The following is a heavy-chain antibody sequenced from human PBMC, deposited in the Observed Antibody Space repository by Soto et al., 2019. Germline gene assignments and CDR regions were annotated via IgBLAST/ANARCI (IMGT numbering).Heavy chain of an antibody. V-gene: IGHV5-10-1*01. CDR3: ARHPPYSGSWYQSGWFDP. Sequence: GETLKISCKGSGYSFTSYWISWVRQMPGKGLEWMGRIDPSDSYTNYSPSFQGHVTISADKSISTAYLQWSSLKASDTAMYYCARHPPYSGSWYQSGWFDPWGQGTLVTVSS. J-gene: IGHJ5*02. CDR1: GYSFTSYW. CDR2: IDPSDSYT. D-gene: IGHD6-13*01.